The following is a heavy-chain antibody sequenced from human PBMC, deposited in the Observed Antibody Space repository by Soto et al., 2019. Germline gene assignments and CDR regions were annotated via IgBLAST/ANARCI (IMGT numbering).Heavy chain of an antibody. CDR1: GGSISSYY. CDR2: IYYSGST. Sequence: SETLSLTCTVSGGSISSYYWSWIRQPPGKGLEWIGYIYYSGSTNYNPSLKSRVTISVDTSKNQFSLKLSSVTAADTAVYYCARDYSSSFADYYYGMDVWGQGTTITVSS. D-gene: IGHD6-6*01. J-gene: IGHJ6*02. CDR3: ARDYSSSFADYYYGMDV. V-gene: IGHV4-59*01.